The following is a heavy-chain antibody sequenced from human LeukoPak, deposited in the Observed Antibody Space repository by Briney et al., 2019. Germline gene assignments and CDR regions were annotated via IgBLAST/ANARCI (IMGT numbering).Heavy chain of an antibody. CDR2: ISAYNGNT. Sequence: ASVKVSCKASGYTFTSYGISWVRQAPGQGLEWMGWISAYNGNTNYAQKLQGRVTMTRDTSTSTVYMELSSLRSEDTAVYYCARASIQLWSNLDYWGQGTLVTVSS. J-gene: IGHJ4*02. V-gene: IGHV1-18*01. D-gene: IGHD5-18*01. CDR1: GYTFTSYG. CDR3: ARASIQLWSNLDY.